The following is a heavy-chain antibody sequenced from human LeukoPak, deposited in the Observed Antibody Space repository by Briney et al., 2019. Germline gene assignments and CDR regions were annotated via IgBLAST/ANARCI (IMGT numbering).Heavy chain of an antibody. CDR1: GGSISTYY. D-gene: IGHD1-26*01. V-gene: IGHV4-59*01. J-gene: IGHJ3*02. CDR3: VLWEEGRAAFDI. Sequence: PSETLSLTCTVSGGSISTYYWSWIRQPPGRGLEWIGYIYYSGITDYSPSLKSRVTISIDTSKKQFSRKLSSVSAVDTPVYFSVLWEEGRAAFDIWAKGPLVTVSP. CDR2: IYYSGIT.